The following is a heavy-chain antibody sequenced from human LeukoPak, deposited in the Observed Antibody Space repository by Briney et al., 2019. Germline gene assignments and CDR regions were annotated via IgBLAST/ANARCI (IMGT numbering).Heavy chain of an antibody. CDR3: ARSYDYYGSGSYDV. J-gene: IGHJ4*02. V-gene: IGHV3-48*03. CDR1: GFTFSSYE. CDR2: ISSSGSTI. Sequence: GGSLRLSCAASGFTFSSYEMNWVRQAPGKGLEGVSYISSSGSTIYYADSVKGRFTISRDNAKNSLYLQMNSLRAEDTAVYYCARSYDYYGSGSYDVWGQGTLVTVSS. D-gene: IGHD3-10*01.